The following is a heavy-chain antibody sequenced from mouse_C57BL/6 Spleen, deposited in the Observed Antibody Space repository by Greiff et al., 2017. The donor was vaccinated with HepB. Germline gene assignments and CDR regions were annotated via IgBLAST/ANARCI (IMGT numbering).Heavy chain of an antibody. CDR1: GYTFTDYY. J-gene: IGHJ2*01. CDR3: ARWQTAQATDFDY. Sequence: VQLKQSGPVLVKPGASVKMSCKASGYTFTDYYMNWVKQSHGKSLEWIGVINPYNGGTSYNQKFKGKATLTVDKSSSTAYMELNSLTSEDSAVYYCARWQTAQATDFDYWGQGTTLTVSS. D-gene: IGHD3-2*02. CDR2: INPYNGGT. V-gene: IGHV1-19*01.